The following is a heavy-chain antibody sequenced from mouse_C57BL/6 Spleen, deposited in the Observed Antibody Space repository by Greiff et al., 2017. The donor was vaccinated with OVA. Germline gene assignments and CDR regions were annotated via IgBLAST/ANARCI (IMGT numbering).Heavy chain of an antibody. CDR2: INPSNGGT. Sequence: VKLQQSGTELVKPGASVKLSCKASGYTFTSYWMHWVKQRPGQGLEWIGNINPSNGGTNYNEKFKSKATLTVDKSSSTAYMQLSSLTSEDSAVYYCAREGHSNYLPFLAYWGQGTLVTVSA. V-gene: IGHV1-53*01. J-gene: IGHJ3*01. CDR1: GYTFTSYW. CDR3: AREGHSNYLPFLAY. D-gene: IGHD2-5*01.